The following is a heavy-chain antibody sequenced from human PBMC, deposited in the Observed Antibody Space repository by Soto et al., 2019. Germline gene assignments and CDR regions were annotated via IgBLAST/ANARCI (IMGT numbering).Heavy chain of an antibody. V-gene: IGHV3-30-3*01. D-gene: IGHD6-19*01. Sequence: PGGSLRLSCAASGFTFSSYAMHWVRQAPGKGLEWVAVISYDGSNKYYADSVKGRFTISRDNSKNTLYLQMNSLRAEDTAVYYCAGWFLYYYYGVDVWGQGTTVTVSS. CDR2: ISYDGSNK. J-gene: IGHJ6*02. CDR3: AGWFLYYYYGVDV. CDR1: GFTFSSYA.